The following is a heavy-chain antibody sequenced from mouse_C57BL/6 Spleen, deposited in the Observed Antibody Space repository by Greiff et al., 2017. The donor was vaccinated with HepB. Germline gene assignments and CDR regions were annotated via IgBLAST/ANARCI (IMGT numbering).Heavy chain of an antibody. CDR3: ARSGGYYWYFDV. Sequence: QVQLQQPGAELVRPGSSVKLSCKASGYTFTSYWMHWVKQRPIQGLEWIGNIDPSDSETHYNQKFKDKATMTVDKSSSTAYMQLSSLTSEDSAVYYCARSGGYYWYFDVWGTGTTVTVSS. CDR2: IDPSDSET. CDR1: GYTFTSYW. V-gene: IGHV1-52*01. D-gene: IGHD1-1*02. J-gene: IGHJ1*03.